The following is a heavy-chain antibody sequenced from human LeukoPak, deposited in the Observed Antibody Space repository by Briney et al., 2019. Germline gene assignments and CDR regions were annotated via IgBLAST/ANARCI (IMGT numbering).Heavy chain of an antibody. CDR2: ISGSGGST. J-gene: IGHJ6*03. V-gene: IGHV3-23*01. D-gene: IGHD1-26*01. CDR3: AKDLGVGAITNYYYYMDV. Sequence: LGGSLRLSCAASGFTFSSYAMSWVRQAPGKGLEWVSAISGSGGSTYYADSVKGRFTISRDNSKNTLYLQMNSLRAEDTAVYYCAKDLGVGAITNYYYYMDVWGKGTTVTVSS. CDR1: GFTFSSYA.